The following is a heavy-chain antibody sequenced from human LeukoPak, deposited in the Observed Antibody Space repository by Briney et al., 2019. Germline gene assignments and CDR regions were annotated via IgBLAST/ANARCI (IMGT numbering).Heavy chain of an antibody. CDR2: ISQDGSET. CDR1: GFTFNSFF. Sequence: GGSLRLSCAASGFTFNSFFLNWVRLTPGRELEWVACISQDGSETFYMDSVRGRFTISRDNTKNSLYLQMDSLRAEDTAVYFCVRDLGHSRHYFDYWGRGTLVTVSS. J-gene: IGHJ4*02. CDR3: VRDLGHSRHYFDY. V-gene: IGHV3-7*01. D-gene: IGHD7-27*01.